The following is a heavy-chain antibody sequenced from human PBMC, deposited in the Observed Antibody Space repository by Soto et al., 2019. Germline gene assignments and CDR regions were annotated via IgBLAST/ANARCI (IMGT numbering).Heavy chain of an antibody. D-gene: IGHD1-20*01. CDR1: GDTFKNSA. V-gene: IGHV1-69*01. Sequence: QVQLVQSGAEVKKPGSSVRVSCRASGDTFKNSAITWVRQAPGQGLEWMGEITPMGGVTKYAQKFEDRLTISAHASTTTINMELRSLDSDDTAVYFCGREGRIAGIDYWGQGTLVTVSS. CDR3: GREGRIAGIDY. J-gene: IGHJ4*02. CDR2: ITPMGGVT.